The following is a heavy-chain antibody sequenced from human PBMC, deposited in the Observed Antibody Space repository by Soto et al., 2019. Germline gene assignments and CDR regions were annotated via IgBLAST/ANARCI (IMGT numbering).Heavy chain of an antibody. J-gene: IGHJ5*02. V-gene: IGHV5-51*01. CDR2: IYPGDSDT. Sequence: PGASLKISFKGSGYSFTSYWIGWGRQMPGKGLGWMGIIYPGDSDTRYSPSFQGQVTNSADKSINPAYMQCRSLKASDPAMYYCARLGFGESYNWFGPWGQGTLVTVSS. CDR1: GYSFTSYW. D-gene: IGHD3-10*01. CDR3: ARLGFGESYNWFGP.